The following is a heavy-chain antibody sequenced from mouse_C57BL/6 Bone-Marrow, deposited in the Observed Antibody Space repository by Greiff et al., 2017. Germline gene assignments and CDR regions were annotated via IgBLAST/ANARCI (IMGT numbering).Heavy chain of an antibody. J-gene: IGHJ2*01. D-gene: IGHD1-1*01. Sequence: QVTLKESGAELVRPGASVTLSCKASGYTFTDYEMHWVKQTPVHGLEWIGAIDPETGGTAYNQKFKGKAILTADKSSSTAYMELRSLTSEDSAVYYCTLYGPEDYWGQGTTLTVSS. V-gene: IGHV1-15*01. CDR2: IDPETGGT. CDR3: TLYGPEDY. CDR1: GYTFTDYE.